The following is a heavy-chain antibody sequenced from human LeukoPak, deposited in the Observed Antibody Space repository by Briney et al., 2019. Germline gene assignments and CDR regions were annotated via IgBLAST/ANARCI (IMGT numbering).Heavy chain of an antibody. V-gene: IGHV4-34*01. CDR3: ARGLGLATHCSSTSCPLDY. J-gene: IGHJ4*02. Sequence: GSLRLSCAASGFTFSSYSMNWVRQAPGKGLEWIGEINHSGSTNYSPSLKSRVTISVDTSKNQFSLKLSSVTAADTAVYYCARGLGLATHCSSTSCPLDYWGQGTLVTVSS. D-gene: IGHD2-2*01. CDR2: INHSGST. CDR1: GFTFSSYS.